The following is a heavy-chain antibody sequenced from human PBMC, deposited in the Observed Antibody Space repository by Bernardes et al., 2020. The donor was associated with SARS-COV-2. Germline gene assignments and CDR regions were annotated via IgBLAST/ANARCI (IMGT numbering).Heavy chain of an antibody. CDR1: GDSINNYY. V-gene: IGHV4-59*01. CDR2: MYHSGST. Sequence: SETLSLTCTVSGDSINNYYWSWIRQPPGKGLEWLGHMYHSGSTNYNPSLKSRVTISVDTSKKYFFLRLSSVTAADTAVYYCARDVSTGFNSFDPWGQGTLVTVSS. CDR3: ARDVSTGFNSFDP. J-gene: IGHJ5*02. D-gene: IGHD6-25*01.